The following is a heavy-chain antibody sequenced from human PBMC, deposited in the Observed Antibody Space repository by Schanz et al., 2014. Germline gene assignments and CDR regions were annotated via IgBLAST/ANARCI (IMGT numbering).Heavy chain of an antibody. J-gene: IGHJ4*02. CDR2: ISGSGGST. Sequence: EVQLVESGGGVVRPGGSLRLSCAASGFTFTNYAMTWVRQAPGKGLEWVSGISGSGGSTYDADSEKGRFTISRDNSKNTVNLQMNSLRAEDTAVYYCAKEKEEVATDGSFFDYWGQGTLVTVSS. CDR3: AKEKEEVATDGSFFDY. D-gene: IGHD5-12*01. V-gene: IGHV3-23*04. CDR1: GFTFTNYA.